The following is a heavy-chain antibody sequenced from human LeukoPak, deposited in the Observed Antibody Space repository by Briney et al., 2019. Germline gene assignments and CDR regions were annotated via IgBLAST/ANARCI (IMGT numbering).Heavy chain of an antibody. J-gene: IGHJ6*02. D-gene: IGHD2-15*01. Sequence: ASAKVSCKASGYTFTSYGISWVRQAPGQGLEWMGWISAYNGNTNYAQRLQGRVTMTTDTSTSTAYMELRSLRSDDTAVYYCARNYCSGGSCYPYYYYGMDVWAKGPRSPSP. CDR1: GYTFTSYG. V-gene: IGHV1-18*01. CDR3: ARNYCSGGSCYPYYYYGMDV. CDR2: ISAYNGNT.